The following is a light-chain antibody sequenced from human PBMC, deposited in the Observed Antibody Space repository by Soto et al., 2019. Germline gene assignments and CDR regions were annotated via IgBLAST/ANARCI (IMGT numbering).Light chain of an antibody. J-gene: IGKJ4*01. CDR1: KKIGTY. Sequence: DLQMTQSPSSLSASLGDIFTVSCRASKKIGTYLNWYQQKSGKAPKVLISDASTLQGGVPSRFSGSGSGTDFTLTISSLQPEDSATYYCQQSYNSPLTFGGGTKVDIK. CDR2: DAS. V-gene: IGKV1-39*01. CDR3: QQSYNSPLT.